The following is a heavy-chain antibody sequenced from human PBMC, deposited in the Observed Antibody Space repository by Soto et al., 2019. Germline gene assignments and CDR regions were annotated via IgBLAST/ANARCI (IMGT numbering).Heavy chain of an antibody. CDR2: INPNSGGT. CDR1: GYTFTGYY. CDR3: ARGFQSEEMDPPTDFDY. Sequence: ASVKVSCKASGYTFTGYYMHWVRQAPGQGLEWMGWINPNSGGTNYAQKFQGWVTMTRDTSISTAYMELSRLRSDDTAVYYCARGFQSEEMDPPTDFDYWGQGTLVTVSS. D-gene: IGHD3-10*01. V-gene: IGHV1-2*04. J-gene: IGHJ4*02.